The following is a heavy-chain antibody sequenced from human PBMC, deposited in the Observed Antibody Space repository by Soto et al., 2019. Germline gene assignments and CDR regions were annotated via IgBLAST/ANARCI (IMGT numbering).Heavy chain of an antibody. V-gene: IGHV3-30-3*01. CDR3: ARDFVGYDFWSGYYRRHGGMDV. Sequence: GGSLRLSCAASGFPFSIYAMHWVRQSPGKGLEWVAFISYDGSNKYYADSVKGRFTISRDNSKNTLYLQMNSLRAEDTAVYYCARDFVGYDFWSGYYRRHGGMDVSGQGNTVPVSS. J-gene: IGHJ6*02. CDR1: GFPFSIYA. CDR2: ISYDGSNK. D-gene: IGHD3-3*01.